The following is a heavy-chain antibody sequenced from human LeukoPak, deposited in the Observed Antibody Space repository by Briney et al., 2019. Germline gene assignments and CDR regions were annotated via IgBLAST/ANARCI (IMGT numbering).Heavy chain of an antibody. CDR2: INPSGGST. CDR1: GYTFTSYY. CDR3: ARDAYGSGSYFARWGYGMDV. D-gene: IGHD3-10*01. Sequence: GSVKVSCQASGYTFTSYYMHWVRQAPGQGLEWMGIINPSGGSTSYAQKFQGRVTMTRDTSTSTVYMELSSLRSEDTAVYYCARDAYGSGSYFARWGYGMDVWGQGTTVTVSS. V-gene: IGHV1-46*01. J-gene: IGHJ6*02.